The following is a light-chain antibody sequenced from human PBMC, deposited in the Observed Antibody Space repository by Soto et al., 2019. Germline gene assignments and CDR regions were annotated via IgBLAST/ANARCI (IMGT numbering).Light chain of an antibody. J-gene: IGKJ1*01. CDR1: QSVSSSY. CDR2: GAS. V-gene: IGKV3-20*01. CDR3: QQYGSSPRT. Sequence: EIVLTQSPGTLSLSPGERATLSCRASQSVSSSYLAWYQQKPGQAPRLLIYGASSRATGIPDRFSGSGSGTDFTLTISRLEPEDFAVYYCQQYGSSPRTFVQGSMV.